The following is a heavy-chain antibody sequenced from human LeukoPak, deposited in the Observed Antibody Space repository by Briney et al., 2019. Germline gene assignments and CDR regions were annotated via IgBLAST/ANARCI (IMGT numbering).Heavy chain of an antibody. CDR2: IYHSGNT. D-gene: IGHD5-18*01. CDR1: GYSISSGYY. CDR3: ARGGYSRYSYYYYMDV. Sequence: SETPSLTCTVSGYSISSGYYWGWIRQPPGKGLEWIGSIYHSGNTNYNPSLKSRVTISVDTSKNQFSLKLSSVTAADTAVYYCARGGYSRYSYYYYMDVWGKGTTVTVSS. J-gene: IGHJ6*03. V-gene: IGHV4-38-2*02.